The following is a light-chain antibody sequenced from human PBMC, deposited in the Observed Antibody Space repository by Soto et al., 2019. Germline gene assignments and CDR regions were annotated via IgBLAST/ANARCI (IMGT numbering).Light chain of an antibody. CDR3: QTWGSGIVV. Sequence: QPVLTQSPSASASLGASVKLTCTLSSGHSNYAIAWHQQQSEKGPRYLMKLNSDGSHSKGDGIPDRFSGSSSGAERYLTISSLQSEDEADCYCQTWGSGIVVFGGGTKLTVL. J-gene: IGLJ2*01. V-gene: IGLV4-69*01. CDR2: LNSDGSH. CDR1: SGHSNYA.